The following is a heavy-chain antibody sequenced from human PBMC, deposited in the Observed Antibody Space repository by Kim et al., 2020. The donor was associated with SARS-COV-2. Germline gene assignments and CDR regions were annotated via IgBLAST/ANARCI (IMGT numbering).Heavy chain of an antibody. V-gene: IGHV3-23*01. CDR3: AKDPSSCDSTCYSNFDY. J-gene: IGHJ4*01. CDR2: ISGSGDST. Sequence: GGSLRLSCAAFEFTFSSYAMSWVRQAPGKGLEWVSTISGSGDSTFYADSVKGRFTISRDNSKNTLYLQMDSLRAEDTAVYYCAKDPSSCDSTCYSNFDYWSQGTLVTVPS. D-gene: IGHD2-15*01. CDR1: EFTFSSYA.